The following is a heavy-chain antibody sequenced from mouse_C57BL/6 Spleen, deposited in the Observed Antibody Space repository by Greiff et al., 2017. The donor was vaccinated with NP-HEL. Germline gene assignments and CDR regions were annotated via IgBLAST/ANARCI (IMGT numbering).Heavy chain of an antibody. J-gene: IGHJ3*01. CDR3: ARVGDGYYGFAY. D-gene: IGHD2-3*01. Sequence: EVMLVESEGGLVQPGRSLTLSCPASGFPFSDYYMAWVRQVPEKGLEWVANINYDGSSTYYLDSLKSRFIISRDNAKNILYLQMSSLKSEDTATYYCARVGDGYYGFAYWGQGTLVTVSA. CDR1: GFPFSDYY. V-gene: IGHV5-16*01. CDR2: INYDGSST.